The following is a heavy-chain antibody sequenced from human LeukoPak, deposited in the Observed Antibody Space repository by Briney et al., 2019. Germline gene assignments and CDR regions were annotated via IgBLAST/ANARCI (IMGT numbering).Heavy chain of an antibody. D-gene: IGHD5-18*01. CDR2: ISGSGGSP. J-gene: IGHJ4*02. CDR3: ARGIQLWQDY. Sequence: GGSLRLSCAASGFTFSSYTMTWVRQAPGKGLEWVSTISGSGGSPYYADSVKGRFTISRDNSKNTLYLQMNSLRAEDTAVYYCARGIQLWQDYWGQGTLVTVSS. V-gene: IGHV3-23*01. CDR1: GFTFSSYT.